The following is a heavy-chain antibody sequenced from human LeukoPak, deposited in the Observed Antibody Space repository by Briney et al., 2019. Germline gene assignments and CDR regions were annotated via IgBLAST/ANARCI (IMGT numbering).Heavy chain of an antibody. J-gene: IGHJ4*02. D-gene: IGHD6-6*01. CDR1: GFTFSSYA. CDR2: ISYDGSNK. Sequence: PGRSLRLSCAASGFTFSSYAMHWVRQAPGKGLEWVAVISYDGSNKYYADSVKGRFTISRDKSKNTLYLQMNSLRAEDTAVYYCARGGLIAARPKYYFDYWGQGTLVTVSS. V-gene: IGHV3-30*01. CDR3: ARGGLIAARPKYYFDY.